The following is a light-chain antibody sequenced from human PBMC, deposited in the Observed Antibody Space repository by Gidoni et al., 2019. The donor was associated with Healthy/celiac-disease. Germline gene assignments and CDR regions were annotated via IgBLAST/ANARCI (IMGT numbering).Light chain of an antibody. Sequence: EIGLTQSTGTLSLSPGERATLSCRASQSVSSSYLAWYQQKPGQAPRLLIYGASSRATGIPDRFSGSGSGTDFTLTISRLEPEDFAVSYCQQYGSSPRTFGQGTKLEIK. CDR2: GAS. CDR3: QQYGSSPRT. J-gene: IGKJ2*01. V-gene: IGKV3-20*01. CDR1: QSVSSSY.